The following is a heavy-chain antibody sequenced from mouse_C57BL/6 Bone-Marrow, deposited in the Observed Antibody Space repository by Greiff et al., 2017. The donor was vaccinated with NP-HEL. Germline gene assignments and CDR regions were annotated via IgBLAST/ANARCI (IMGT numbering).Heavy chain of an antibody. J-gene: IGHJ3*01. D-gene: IGHD2-4*01. Sequence: EVMLVESGGGLVKPGGSLKLSCAASGFTFSDYGMHWVRQAPEKGLEWVAYISSGSSTIYYADTVKGRFTISRDNAKNTLFLQMTSLRSEDTAMYYCARSPYYDYDGFAYWGQGTLVTVSA. V-gene: IGHV5-17*01. CDR1: GFTFSDYG. CDR2: ISSGSSTI. CDR3: ARSPYYDYDGFAY.